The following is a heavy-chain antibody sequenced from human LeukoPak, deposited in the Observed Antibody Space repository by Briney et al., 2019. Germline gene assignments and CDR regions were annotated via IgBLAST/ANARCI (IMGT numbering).Heavy chain of an antibody. J-gene: IGHJ4*02. CDR3: ARIWNYYDSSGYWSY. D-gene: IGHD3-22*01. CDR2: ISAYNGNT. Sequence: ASVKVSCKASGYTFTSYGISWVRQAPGQGLEWMGWISAYNGNTNYAQKLQGRVTMTTDTSTSTAYMELRSLRSDDTAVYYCARIWNYYDSSGYWSYWGQGTLVTVSS. V-gene: IGHV1-18*01. CDR1: GYTFTSYG.